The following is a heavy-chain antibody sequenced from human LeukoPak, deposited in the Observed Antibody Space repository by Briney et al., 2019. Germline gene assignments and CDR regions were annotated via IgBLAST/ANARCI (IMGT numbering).Heavy chain of an antibody. D-gene: IGHD3-22*01. J-gene: IGHJ4*02. V-gene: IGHV3-53*01. Sequence: GGSLRLSCAASGVTVSGNYMSWVRPAPGRGLEWVSVIYGGGITYYADSVKGRFTISRDNSKNTLYLQMHSLRAEDTAVYYCARDAARGSSAYLYWGQGTLVTVSS. CDR2: IYGGGIT. CDR1: GVTVSGNY. CDR3: ARDAARGSSAYLY.